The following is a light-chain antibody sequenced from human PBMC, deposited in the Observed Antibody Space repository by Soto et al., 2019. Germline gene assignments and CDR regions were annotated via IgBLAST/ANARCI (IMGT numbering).Light chain of an antibody. CDR1: SSDVGGYNL. V-gene: IGLV2-23*01. CDR2: EGS. J-gene: IGLJ2*01. CDR3: CSYAGSSTLL. Sequence: QSALTQPASVSGSPGQSITISWTGTSSDVGGYNLVSWYQQHPGKTPKLMIYEGSKRPSGVSNRFSGSKSGNTASLTISGLQAEDEADYYCCSYAGSSTLLFGGGTKVTVL.